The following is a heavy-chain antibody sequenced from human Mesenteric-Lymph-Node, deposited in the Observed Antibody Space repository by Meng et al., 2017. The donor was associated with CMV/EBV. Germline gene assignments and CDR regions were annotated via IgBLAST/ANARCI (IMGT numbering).Heavy chain of an antibody. J-gene: IGHJ4*02. V-gene: IGHV4-59*01. CDR1: GGSIATYY. Sequence: GSLRLSCTVSGGSIATYYWTWIRQPPGKGMEFIAYILYSGVSNYNPSLKSRVTISVDTSKNQFSLILSSVTAADTAVYYCARGPTRNYFDYWGQGTLVTVSS. CDR3: ARGPTRNYFDY. CDR2: ILYSGVS.